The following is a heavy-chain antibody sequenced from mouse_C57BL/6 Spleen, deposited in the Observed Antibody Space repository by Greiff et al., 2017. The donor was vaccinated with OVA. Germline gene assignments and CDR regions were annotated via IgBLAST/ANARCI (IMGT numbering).Heavy chain of an antibody. CDR2: IYPGNSDT. CDR1: GYTFTSYW. CDR3: TRPFITTVVAFDY. V-gene: IGHV1-5*01. Sequence: VQLQQSGTVLARPGASVKMSCKTSGYTFTSYWMHWVKQRPGQGLEWIGAIYPGNSDTSYNQKFKGKAKLTAVTSASTAYMELSSLTNEDSAVYYCTRPFITTVVAFDYWGQGTTLTVSS. D-gene: IGHD1-1*01. J-gene: IGHJ2*01.